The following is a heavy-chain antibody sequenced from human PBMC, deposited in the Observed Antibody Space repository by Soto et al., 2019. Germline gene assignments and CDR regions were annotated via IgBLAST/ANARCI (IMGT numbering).Heavy chain of an antibody. Sequence: EVQLVESGGGLIQPGGSLRLSCAVSGFTVSSNYMSWVRQAPGKGLEWVSIINSGGSTYYADSVKGRFTISRDNSKNTLYLHINSLRTEDTAVYYCARDPWYWGQGTLVTVSS. CDR3: ARDPWY. V-gene: IGHV3-53*01. CDR1: GFTVSSNY. CDR2: INSGGST. J-gene: IGHJ4*02.